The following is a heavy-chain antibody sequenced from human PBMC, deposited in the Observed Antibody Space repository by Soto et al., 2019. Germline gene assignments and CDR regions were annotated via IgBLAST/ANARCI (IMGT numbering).Heavy chain of an antibody. CDR1: GFTISTHG. D-gene: IGHD1-7*01. Sequence: QAQLVESGGGVVQPGTSLRLSCAASGFTISTHGMHWVRQAPGKGLEWLANIWYDGSNKFYAESVKGRFSISKDNSKNAHYLQMSRLRAEDTAVYYCAAATTWNFHFPYWGQGTQVTVSS. CDR3: AAATTWNFHFPY. V-gene: IGHV3-33*03. CDR2: IWYDGSNK. J-gene: IGHJ4*02.